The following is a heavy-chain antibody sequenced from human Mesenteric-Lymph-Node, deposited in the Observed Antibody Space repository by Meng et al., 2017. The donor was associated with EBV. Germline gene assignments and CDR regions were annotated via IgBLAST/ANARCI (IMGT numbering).Heavy chain of an antibody. CDR3: ARPVGYSGNSYYVDY. Sequence: EVQLVESGGGSVQPGGSLRRSCAASGFTFSSYWMYWVRQAPGKGLVWVSRINFDGSSTNYADSVKGRFTISRDNAKNTLYLQMNSLRVEDTAVYYCARPVGYSGNSYYVDYWGQGTLVTVSS. CDR1: GFTFSSYW. V-gene: IGHV3-74*01. D-gene: IGHD1-26*01. J-gene: IGHJ4*02. CDR2: INFDGSST.